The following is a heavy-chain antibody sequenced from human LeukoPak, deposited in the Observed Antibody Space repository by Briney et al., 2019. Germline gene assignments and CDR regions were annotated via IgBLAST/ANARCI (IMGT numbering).Heavy chain of an antibody. J-gene: IGHJ6*03. Sequence: GAALQISCKGAGSVFTSYWIGRGRRLPGKGLEGMGSINPGESDNSYSPSFKGQVTISGNKPISTAYLHWSSLKASDTAMYYCARRAAPTGSYYYYYYMDVWGQGTTVTVSS. V-gene: IGHV5-51*04. D-gene: IGHD6-6*01. CDR1: GSVFTSYW. CDR3: ARRAAPTGSYYYYYYMDV. CDR2: INPGESDN.